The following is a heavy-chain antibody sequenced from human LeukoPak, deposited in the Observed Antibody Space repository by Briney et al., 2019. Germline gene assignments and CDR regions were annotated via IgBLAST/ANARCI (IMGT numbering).Heavy chain of an antibody. V-gene: IGHV4-59*01. Sequence: RASETLSLTCTVSGVSISSYYWGWIRQPPGKGLEWIGYIYYSGSTNYNPSLKSRVTISVDTSKNQFSLKLSSVTAADTAVYYCARDLGYCTNGVCHTRFDYWGQGTLVAVSS. CDR2: IYYSGST. CDR1: GVSISSYY. J-gene: IGHJ4*02. CDR3: ARDLGYCTNGVCHTRFDY. D-gene: IGHD2-8*01.